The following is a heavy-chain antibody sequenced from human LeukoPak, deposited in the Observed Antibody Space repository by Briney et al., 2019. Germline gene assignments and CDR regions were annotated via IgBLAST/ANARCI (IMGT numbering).Heavy chain of an antibody. CDR2: IYTSGST. J-gene: IGHJ2*01. CDR3: ARVRSLSSGWSQPYWYFDL. D-gene: IGHD6-19*01. V-gene: IGHV4-4*07. CDR1: GGSISSYY. Sequence: SETLSLTCTVSGGSISSYYWSWIRQPAGKGLEWIGRIYTSGSTNYNPSLKSRVTMSVDTSKNQFSLKLSSVTAADTAVYYCARVRSLSSGWSQPYWYFDLWGRGTLVTVSS.